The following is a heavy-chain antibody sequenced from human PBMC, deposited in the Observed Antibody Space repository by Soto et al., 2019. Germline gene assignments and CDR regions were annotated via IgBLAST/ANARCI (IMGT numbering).Heavy chain of an antibody. D-gene: IGHD2-21*01. Sequence: GESLKISCKGSGYYYNSYWIAWVRQMPGKGLEWMGIIYPGDSDTRYSPSFQGQVTISADKSISTAYLQWTSLKASDTAIYYCARRLPDSPVWFDSSGQGTLVIVSS. CDR3: ARRLPDSPVWFDS. CDR2: IYPGDSDT. CDR1: GYYYNSYW. V-gene: IGHV5-51*01. J-gene: IGHJ5*01.